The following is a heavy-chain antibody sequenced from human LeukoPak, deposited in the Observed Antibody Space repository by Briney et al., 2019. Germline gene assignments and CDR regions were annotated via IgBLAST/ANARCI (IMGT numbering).Heavy chain of an antibody. V-gene: IGHV4-59*01. Sequence: SETLSLTCTGSGGSISSYYWSWLRQPPGKGLEGIGYIYYSGSTNYNPSLKSRVTISVDTSKSQFSLKLSSVTAADTAVYYCARDLTPGDVWGQGTTVTVSS. CDR1: GGSISSYY. CDR3: ARDLTPGDV. J-gene: IGHJ6*02. CDR2: IYYSGST.